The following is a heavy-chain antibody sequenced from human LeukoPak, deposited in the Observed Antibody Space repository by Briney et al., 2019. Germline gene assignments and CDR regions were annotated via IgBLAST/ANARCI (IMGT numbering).Heavy chain of an antibody. D-gene: IGHD1-26*01. CDR3: ARVEVGAWGSWFDP. V-gene: IGHV1-69*05. J-gene: IGHJ5*02. CDR2: IIPIFGTA. CDR1: GGTFSSYA. Sequence: ASVKVSCKASGGTFSSYAISWVRQAPGQGLEWMGGIIPIFGTASYAQKFQGRVTITTDESTSTAYMELSSLRSEDTAVYYCARVEVGAWGSWFDPWGQGTLVTVSS.